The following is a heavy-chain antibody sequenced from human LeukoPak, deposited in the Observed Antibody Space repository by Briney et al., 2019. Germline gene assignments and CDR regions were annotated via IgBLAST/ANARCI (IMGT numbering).Heavy chain of an antibody. CDR3: ARDLETTVHRFSFDY. CDR1: GGTFSSYA. D-gene: IGHD4-17*01. J-gene: IGHJ4*02. CDR2: ITPIFGTP. Sequence: SVKVSCKASGGTFSSYAISWVRQAPGHGLELVGAITPIFGTPNYVEKYQGRVTISADESTSTAYMELSSLRSEDTAVYYCARDLETTVHRFSFDYWGQGTLVTVSS. V-gene: IGHV1-69*13.